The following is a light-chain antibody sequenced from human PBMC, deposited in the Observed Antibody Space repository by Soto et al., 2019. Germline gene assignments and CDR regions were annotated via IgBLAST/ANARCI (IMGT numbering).Light chain of an antibody. Sequence: DIPLTQSPSFLSASVGDIVTITCRASQGISSYLAWYQQKPGKAPKLLIYAASTLQSGVPSRFSGSGSGTEFTLTISSLQPEDFATYYCQQLNSYPPTFGGGTKVEIK. V-gene: IGKV1-9*01. CDR3: QQLNSYPPT. CDR1: QGISSY. J-gene: IGKJ4*01. CDR2: AAS.